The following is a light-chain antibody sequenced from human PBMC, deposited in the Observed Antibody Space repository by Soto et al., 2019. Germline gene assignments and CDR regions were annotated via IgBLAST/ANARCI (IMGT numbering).Light chain of an antibody. Sequence: DMEMTQSPSSLSASVGDRVTITCRASQSISNYLNWYQHKPGKVPNLLIYAASSLQSGVPTRFSGSGSGTHFTLPINSLQPEDFATYYCQQSYGTPLTFGGGTKIEIK. CDR1: QSISNY. V-gene: IGKV1-39*01. CDR2: AAS. J-gene: IGKJ4*01. CDR3: QQSYGTPLT.